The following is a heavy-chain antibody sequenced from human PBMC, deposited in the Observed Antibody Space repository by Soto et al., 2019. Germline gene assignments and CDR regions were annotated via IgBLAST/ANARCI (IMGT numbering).Heavy chain of an antibody. CDR1: GFPFSSHW. Sequence: GGSLRLSCAALGFPFSSHWMSWVRQAPGKGLEWVANINQDGSEKYYVDSVKGRFTISRDNAKNSLYLQMNSLRDEDTAVYFCARDPRGTGTNLGGDYWGQGTLVTVSS. CDR2: INQDGSEK. D-gene: IGHD1-1*01. V-gene: IGHV3-7*01. J-gene: IGHJ4*02. CDR3: ARDPRGTGTNLGGDY.